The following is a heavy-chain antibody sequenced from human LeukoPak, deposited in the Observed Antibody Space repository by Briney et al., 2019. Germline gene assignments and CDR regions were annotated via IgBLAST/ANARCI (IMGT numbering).Heavy chain of an antibody. J-gene: IGHJ4*02. V-gene: IGHV4-34*09. D-gene: IGHD3-16*02. CDR1: GGSFSGYY. CDR2: IYYSGST. CDR3: ARGKSYEYDYVWGSYRCYFDY. Sequence: SETLSLTCAVYGGSFSGYYWSWIRQPPGKGLEWIGYIYYSGSTYYNPSLKSRVTISVDTSKNQFSLKLSSVTAADTAVYYCARGKSYEYDYVWGSYRCYFDYWGQGTLVTVSS.